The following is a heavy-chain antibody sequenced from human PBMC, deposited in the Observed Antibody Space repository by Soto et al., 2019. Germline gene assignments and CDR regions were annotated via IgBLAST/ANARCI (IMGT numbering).Heavy chain of an antibody. D-gene: IGHD2-8*01. CDR2: IYYSGST. Sequence: SETLSLTCTVSGGSISSSSYYWGWIRQPPGKGLEWIGSIYYSGSTYYNPSLKSRVTISVDTSKNQFSLKLSSVTAADTAVYYCARLEWSGAPDPWGQGTLVTVSS. V-gene: IGHV4-39*01. J-gene: IGHJ5*02. CDR3: ARLEWSGAPDP. CDR1: GGSISSSSYY.